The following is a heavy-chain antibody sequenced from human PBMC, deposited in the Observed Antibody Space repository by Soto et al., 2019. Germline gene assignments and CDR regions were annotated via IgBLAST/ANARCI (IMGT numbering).Heavy chain of an antibody. V-gene: IGHV1-69*13. CDR1: GGTFSSYA. J-gene: IGHJ6*02. Sequence: ASVKVSCKASGGTFSSYAISWVRQAPGQGLEWMGGIIPIFGTANYAQKFQGRVTITADESTSTAYMELSSLRSEDTAVYYCARGGNVKYQLPDYYGMDVWGQGTTVTVSS. CDR2: IIPIFGTA. CDR3: ARGGNVKYQLPDYYGMDV. D-gene: IGHD2-2*01.